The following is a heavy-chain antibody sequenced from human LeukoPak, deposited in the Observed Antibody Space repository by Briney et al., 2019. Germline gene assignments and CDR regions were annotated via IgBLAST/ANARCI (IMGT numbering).Heavy chain of an antibody. CDR1: GFRFDDNA. CDR3: AKVGVGYAFDV. J-gene: IGHJ3*01. D-gene: IGHD3-10*01. Sequence: PGRSLRLSCAASGFRFDDNAMHWVRQAPGKGLEWVSGISWNSVSIGYADSVKGRFVISRDNAKNSLFLQMNSVRAEATAFYYCAKVGVGYAFDVWGQGTMVTVS. V-gene: IGHV3-9*01. CDR2: ISWNSVSI.